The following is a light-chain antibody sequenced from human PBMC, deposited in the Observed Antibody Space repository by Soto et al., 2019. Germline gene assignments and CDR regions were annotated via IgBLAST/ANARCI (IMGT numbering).Light chain of an antibody. CDR3: AAWDDSLCGWV. V-gene: IGLV1-47*01. CDR2: RDS. J-gene: IGLJ3*02. Sequence: QSVLTQPPSASGTPGQRVTISCSEGSSSIASNYIYWYQQLPGTAPKLLIYRDSQRPSGVPDRFSGSKSGTSASLAISGLRSEDEADYYCAAWDDSLCGWVFGGGTKLTVL. CDR1: SSSIASNY.